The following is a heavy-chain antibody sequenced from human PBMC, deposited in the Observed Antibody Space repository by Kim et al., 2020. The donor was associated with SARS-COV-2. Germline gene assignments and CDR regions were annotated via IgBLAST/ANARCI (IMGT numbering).Heavy chain of an antibody. J-gene: IGHJ6*02. CDR1: GYTFTGYY. V-gene: IGHV1-2*02. Sequence: ASVKVSCKASGYTFTGYYIHWVRQAPGQGLEWMGWINPNSGGTNYAQKFQGRVTMTRDTSISTAYMELSRLRSDDTAMYYCARPSYCSGGSCYSYYYYGMDVWGQGTTVTVSS. CDR3: ARPSYCSGGSCYSYYYYGMDV. CDR2: INPNSGGT. D-gene: IGHD2-15*01.